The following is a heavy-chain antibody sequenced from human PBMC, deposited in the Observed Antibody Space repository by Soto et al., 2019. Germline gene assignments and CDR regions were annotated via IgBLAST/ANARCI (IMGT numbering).Heavy chain of an antibody. D-gene: IGHD2-8*02. J-gene: IGHJ4*02. CDR3: ARRDTGGFYRFFDS. V-gene: IGHV1-69*06. Sequence: SVKVSCKASGGSLSTNPISWVRQAPGQGLEWMGGTGSGTGPGNHAQKFQGRLTVTADKSTSAVYMELTNLSSEDTAVYYCARRDTGGFYRFFDSWGQGTLVTVSS. CDR2: TGSGTGPG. CDR1: GGSLSTNP.